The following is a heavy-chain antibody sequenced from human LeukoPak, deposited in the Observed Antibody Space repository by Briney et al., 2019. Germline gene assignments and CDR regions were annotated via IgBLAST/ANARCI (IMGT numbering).Heavy chain of an antibody. Sequence: SETLSLTCAVSGGSISSYYWSWIRQPPGKGLEWIGYIYYSGSTNYNPSLKSRVTISVDTSKNRFSLKLSSVTAADTAVYYCARDVAFGLWGQGTLVTVSS. CDR1: GGSISSYY. D-gene: IGHD3-10*01. J-gene: IGHJ4*02. CDR3: ARDVAFGL. CDR2: IYYSGST. V-gene: IGHV4-59*01.